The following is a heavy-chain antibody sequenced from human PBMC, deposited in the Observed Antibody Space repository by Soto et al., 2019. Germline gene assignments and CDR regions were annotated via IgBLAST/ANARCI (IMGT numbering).Heavy chain of an antibody. CDR1: GYTFTNYD. V-gene: IGHV1-8*01. D-gene: IGHD3-3*01. J-gene: IGHJ5*01. CDR3: ERGGTDHYDFWSDPRGDGLAS. CDR2: LSPATGKTKT. Sequence: QVQLLQSGAEVKRPGASVKVSCRASGYTFTNYDVSWVRQAAGQGLEWMGWLSPATGKTKTTYLPQIRDRVSMTCDTSVATAYLEVLDMTSDDPAVYYCERGGTDHYDFWSDPRGDGLASWGPGTLVTVSS.